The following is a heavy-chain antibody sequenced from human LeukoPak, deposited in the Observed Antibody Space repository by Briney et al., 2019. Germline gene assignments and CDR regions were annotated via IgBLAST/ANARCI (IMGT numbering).Heavy chain of an antibody. V-gene: IGHV2-5*02. CDR3: AHRLYRDYVQGAWFDP. Sequence: SGPTLVNPTQTLTLTCTFSGFSLSTSGVGVGWIRQPPGKALEWLALIYWDDDKRYSPSLKSRLTITKDTSKNQVVLTMTNMDPLDPATYYCAHRLYRDYVQGAWFDPWGQGTLVTVSS. J-gene: IGHJ5*02. CDR1: GFSLSTSGVG. D-gene: IGHD4-17*01. CDR2: IYWDDDK.